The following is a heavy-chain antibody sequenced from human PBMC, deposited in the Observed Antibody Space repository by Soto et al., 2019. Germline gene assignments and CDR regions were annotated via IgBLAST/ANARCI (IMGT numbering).Heavy chain of an antibody. CDR1: GGTFSSYA. V-gene: IGHV1-69*13. D-gene: IGHD3-22*01. J-gene: IGHJ6*02. Sequence: ASVKVSCKASGGTFSSYAISWVRQAPGQGLEWMGGIIPIFGTANYAQKFQGRVTITADESTSTAYMELSSLRSEDTAVYYCARPRTPYYYDSSGYYGDYYYYGMDVWGQGTTVTVSS. CDR3: ARPRTPYYYDSSGYYGDYYYYGMDV. CDR2: IIPIFGTA.